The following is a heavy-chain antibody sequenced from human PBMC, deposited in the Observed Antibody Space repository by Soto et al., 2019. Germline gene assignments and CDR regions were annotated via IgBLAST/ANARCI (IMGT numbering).Heavy chain of an antibody. CDR3: ARRVLVVIYKEEPFDI. J-gene: IGHJ3*02. Sequence: QVQLVQSGAEVKKPGASVKVSCKASGYTFTNYAMHWVRQAPGQRLEWMGWINAGNGNTKYSQKFQGRVTITRDTSASTAYRELSSLRSEDTAVYYRARRVLVVIYKEEPFDIWGQGTMVTVSS. V-gene: IGHV1-3*01. CDR1: GYTFTNYA. D-gene: IGHD3-22*01. CDR2: INAGNGNT.